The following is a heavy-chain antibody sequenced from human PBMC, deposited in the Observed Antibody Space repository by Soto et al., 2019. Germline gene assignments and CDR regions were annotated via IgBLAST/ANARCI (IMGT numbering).Heavy chain of an antibody. CDR2: ISSSGSSI. V-gene: IGHV3-21*01. CDR1: GFTFSSYS. CDR3: ARDSDFAALAFDI. D-gene: IGHD2-15*01. J-gene: IGHJ3*02. Sequence: GGSLRLSCAASGFTFSSYSMNWVRQAPGKGLEWVSSISSSGSSIYYADSVKGRFTISRDNAKNTLYLQMNSLRAEDTAVYYCARDSDFAALAFDIWGQGTMVTVS.